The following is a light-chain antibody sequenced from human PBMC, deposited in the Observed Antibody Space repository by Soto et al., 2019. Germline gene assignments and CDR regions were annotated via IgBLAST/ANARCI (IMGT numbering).Light chain of an antibody. CDR3: SSSTSSSTLV. CDR2: EVR. J-gene: IGLJ1*01. Sequence: QSALTQPASESGSPGQSITISCTGTASDVGAYDYVSWYQHHPGKPPKLLIFEVRDRPSGVSNRFSGSKSGNTASLTISGLQPEDEADYFCSSSTSSSTLVFGTVTKLTVL. V-gene: IGLV2-14*01. CDR1: ASDVGAYDY.